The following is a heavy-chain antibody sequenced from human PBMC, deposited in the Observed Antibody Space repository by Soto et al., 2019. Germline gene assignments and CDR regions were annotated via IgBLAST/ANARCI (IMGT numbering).Heavy chain of an antibody. Sequence: ASVKVSCKATGYTFTSYDINWVRQATGQGLEWMGWMNPNSGNTGYAQKFQGRVTMTRNTSISTAYMELSSLRSEDTAVYYCARASLDSSGYYDYYYGMDVWGQGTTVTVS. CDR2: MNPNSGNT. CDR1: GYTFTSYD. J-gene: IGHJ6*02. V-gene: IGHV1-8*01. D-gene: IGHD3-22*01. CDR3: ARASLDSSGYYDYYYGMDV.